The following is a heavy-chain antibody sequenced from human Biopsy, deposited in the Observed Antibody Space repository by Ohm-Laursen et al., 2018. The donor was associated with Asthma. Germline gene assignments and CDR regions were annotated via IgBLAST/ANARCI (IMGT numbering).Heavy chain of an antibody. D-gene: IGHD3-3*01. CDR2: GGSYYDGGLK. CDR1: GFAFRSYA. CDR3: ARDVMEWYLPAFDF. J-gene: IGHJ4*02. V-gene: IGHV3-30-3*01. Sequence: SLRLSCAASGFAFRSYAMHWVRQAPGKGLEWVAVGGSYYDGGLKYYADSVNGRFTVSRDDSKNTLYLQMNGLRPDDTAVYYCARDVMEWYLPAFDFWGQGTLVTVSS.